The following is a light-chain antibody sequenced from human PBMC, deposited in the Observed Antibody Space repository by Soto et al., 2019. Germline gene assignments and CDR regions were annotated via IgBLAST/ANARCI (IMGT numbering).Light chain of an antibody. CDR2: GAS. V-gene: IGKV3-15*01. CDR3: QQYNAWPPT. J-gene: IGKJ1*01. CDR1: QSVGGS. Sequence: TMSLATLSVYPGERVTLSCRTSQSVGGSLAWYQQVPGQAPRLLIYGASSRETGISDRFSGGGSGTEFVLTISDLQSEDFAVYSCQQYNAWPPTFGQGTMV.